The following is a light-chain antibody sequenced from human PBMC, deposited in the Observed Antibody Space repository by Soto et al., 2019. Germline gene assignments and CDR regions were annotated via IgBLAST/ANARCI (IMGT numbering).Light chain of an antibody. Sequence: QSVLTQPXSVSGAPGQRVTISCTGSSSNIGAGYDVHWYQQLPGRAPKLLIYGNTNRPSGVPDRFSGSKSGTXASXAITGLXXEDEADYYXLSFDSSLSVVFGGGTXLTVL. CDR3: LSFDSSLSVV. V-gene: IGLV1-40*01. CDR2: GNT. CDR1: SSNIGAGYD. J-gene: IGLJ2*01.